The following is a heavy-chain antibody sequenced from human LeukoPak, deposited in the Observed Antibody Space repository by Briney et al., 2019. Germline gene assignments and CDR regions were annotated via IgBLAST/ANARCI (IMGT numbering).Heavy chain of an antibody. D-gene: IGHD6-6*01. CDR1: GYTFTGYY. CDR3: AREVEEAARGDY. J-gene: IGHJ4*02. CDR2: INPNSGGA. Sequence: GASVKVSCKASGYTFTGYYMHWVRQAPGQGLEWMGWINPNSGGANYAQKFQGRVTMTRDTSISTAYMELSRLRSDDTAVYYCAREVEEAARGDYWGQGTLVTVSS. V-gene: IGHV1-2*02.